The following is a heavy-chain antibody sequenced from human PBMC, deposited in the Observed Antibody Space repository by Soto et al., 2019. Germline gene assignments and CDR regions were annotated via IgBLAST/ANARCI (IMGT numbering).Heavy chain of an antibody. CDR2: IYYSGST. J-gene: IGHJ5*02. Sequence: SETLSLTCTVSGGSISSSSYYWGWIRQPPGKGLEWIGSIYYSGSTYYNPSLKSRVTISVDTSKNQFSLKLSSVTAADTAVYYCASGETYSSGWYRFDPWGQGTLVTVSS. V-gene: IGHV4-39*01. CDR3: ASGETYSSGWYRFDP. D-gene: IGHD6-19*01. CDR1: GGSISSSSYY.